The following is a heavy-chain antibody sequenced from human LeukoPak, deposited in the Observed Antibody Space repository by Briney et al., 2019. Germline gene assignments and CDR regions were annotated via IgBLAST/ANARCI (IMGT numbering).Heavy chain of an antibody. CDR3: ARVGKFITIFGVVIPRSNWFDP. D-gene: IGHD3-3*01. V-gene: IGHV1-8*01. J-gene: IGHJ5*02. CDR1: GYTFTSYD. CDR2: MNPNSGNT. Sequence: ASVTVSCKASGYTFTSYDINWVRQAAGQGLEWMGWMNPNSGNTVYAQKFQGRVTMTRNTSISTAYMELSSLRSEDTAVYYCARVGKFITIFGVVIPRSNWFDPWGQGTLVTVSS.